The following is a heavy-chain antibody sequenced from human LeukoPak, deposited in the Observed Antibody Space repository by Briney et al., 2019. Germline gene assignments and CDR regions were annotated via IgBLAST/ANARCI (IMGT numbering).Heavy chain of an antibody. CDR2: INHSGST. Sequence: SETLSLTCAVYGGSFSGYYWSWIRQPPGTGLEWIGEINHSGSTNYNPSLKSRVTISVDTSKNQFSLKLSSVTAADTAVYYCARGAPIPVPAAMRNYFDYWGQGTLVTVSS. J-gene: IGHJ4*02. V-gene: IGHV4-34*01. CDR3: ARGAPIPVPAAMRNYFDY. D-gene: IGHD2-2*01. CDR1: GGSFSGYY.